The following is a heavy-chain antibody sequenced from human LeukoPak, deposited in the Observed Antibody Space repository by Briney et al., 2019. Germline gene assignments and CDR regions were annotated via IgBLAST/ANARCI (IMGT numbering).Heavy chain of an antibody. CDR2: IYHSGNT. V-gene: IGHV4-4*02. D-gene: IGHD3-9*01. CDR1: GGSISSGNW. Sequence: KPSETLSLTCTVSGGSISSGNWWSWVRQPPGKGLEWIGEIYHSGNTNYNPSLKSRVTISVDWSKNHFSLKLSSVTAADTAVYYCAREGDYDILTGYYFIDSWGQGTLVTVSS. J-gene: IGHJ4*02. CDR3: AREGDYDILTGYYFIDS.